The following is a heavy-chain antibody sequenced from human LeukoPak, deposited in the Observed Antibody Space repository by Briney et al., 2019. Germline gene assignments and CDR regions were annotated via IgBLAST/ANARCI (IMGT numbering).Heavy chain of an antibody. CDR1: GGTFSSYA. Sequence: KISCKASGGTFSSYAISWVRQAPGQGLEWMGGIIPIFGTANYAQKFQGRVTITADKSTSTAYMELSSLRSEDTAVYYCARSSYCSSTSCYAGRDWFDPWGQGTLVTVSS. J-gene: IGHJ5*02. CDR2: IIPIFGTA. D-gene: IGHD2-2*01. V-gene: IGHV1-69*06. CDR3: ARSSYCSSTSCYAGRDWFDP.